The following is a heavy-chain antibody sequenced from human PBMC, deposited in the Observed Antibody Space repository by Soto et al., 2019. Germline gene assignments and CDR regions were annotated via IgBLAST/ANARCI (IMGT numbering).Heavy chain of an antibody. CDR3: ARSLVVPAAGIYMDV. V-gene: IGHV3-48*01. CDR1: GFTFSSYS. Sequence: FSADCGFTFSSYSMKWVSQAPGKGLVWVSYISSSSSTIYYADSVKGRFTISRDNAKNSLYLQMNSLRAEDTAVYYCARSLVVPAAGIYMDVWGKGTTVTVSS. CDR2: ISSSSSTI. J-gene: IGHJ6*03. D-gene: IGHD2-2*01.